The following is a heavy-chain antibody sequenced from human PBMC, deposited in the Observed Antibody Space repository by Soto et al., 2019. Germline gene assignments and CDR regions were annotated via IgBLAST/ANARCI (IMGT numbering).Heavy chain of an antibody. D-gene: IGHD2-15*01. V-gene: IGHV3-23*01. J-gene: IGHJ6*02. CDR3: AREDCCGGSCYETKYHYYNGMDV. CDR1: GFTFRSYA. CDR2: IRGSGNKR. Sequence: EVQVLESGGDLVQPGGSLRLSSVASGFTFRSYAMSWVRQAPGKGLEWVTAIRGSGNKRYYADHVKGRFTISRDHVRNTVFLQMISLRVEDTAVYYCAREDCCGGSCYETKYHYYNGMDVGGQGATVDVSS.